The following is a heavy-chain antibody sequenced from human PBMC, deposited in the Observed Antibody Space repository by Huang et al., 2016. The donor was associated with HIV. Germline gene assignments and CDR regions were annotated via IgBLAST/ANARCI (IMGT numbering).Heavy chain of an antibody. J-gene: IGHJ5*02. V-gene: IGHV4-34*01. CDR3: ATSLQNIYGYNWFDP. CDR2: INHSGST. Sequence: QVQLQQWGAGLLKPSETLSLTCAVYGGAFSGYYWSCIGEINHSGSTNYNPSLKSRVTISVYTSNNQFSRKLSSVTAADTAVYYCATSLQNIYGYNWFDPRGQGTLVTVSS. CDR1: GGAFSGYY. D-gene: IGHD5-18*01.